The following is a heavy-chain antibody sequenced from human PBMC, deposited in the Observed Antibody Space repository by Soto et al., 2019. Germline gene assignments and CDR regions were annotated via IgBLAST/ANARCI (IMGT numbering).Heavy chain of an antibody. D-gene: IGHD3-22*01. Sequence: SETLSLTCTVSGGSISSGDYYWSWIRQPPGKGLECIGCIYYSGSTYYNPSLKSRVTISVDTSKNQFSLKLTSVTAADTAVYYCARVPFYDSSGRSYYFDYWGQGSLVTVSS. V-gene: IGHV4-30-4*01. CDR3: ARVPFYDSSGRSYYFDY. J-gene: IGHJ4*02. CDR1: GGSISSGDYY. CDR2: IYYSGST.